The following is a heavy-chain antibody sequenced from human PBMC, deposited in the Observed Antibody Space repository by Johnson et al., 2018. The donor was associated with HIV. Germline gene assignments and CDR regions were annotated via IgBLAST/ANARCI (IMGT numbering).Heavy chain of an antibody. Sequence: QVQLVESGGGVVQPGRSLRLSCAASGFTFSSYAMHWVRQAPGTGLEWVAVISYDGSNKYYADSVKGRFTISRDNSKNTLYLQMNSLRAEDTAVYYCASTRTGWGAFDIWGQGTMVTVSS. V-gene: IGHV3-30*14. CDR3: ASTRTGWGAFDI. J-gene: IGHJ3*02. D-gene: IGHD6-19*01. CDR2: ISYDGSNK. CDR1: GFTFSSYA.